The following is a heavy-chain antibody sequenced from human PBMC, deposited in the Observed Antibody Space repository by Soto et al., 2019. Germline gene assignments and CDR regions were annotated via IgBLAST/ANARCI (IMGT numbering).Heavy chain of an antibody. CDR3: AKERRGGESPAFDL. Sequence: DVHLLESGGGLVQPGGSLRLSCVASGFTLSDYDMGWVRQAPGKGLEWVSLIRGDGGATYYARSLEGRLTISRDTSENTLYLQMNSLRVEDTALYYCAKERRGGESPAFDLWGQGTLVTVSS. CDR1: GFTLSDYD. J-gene: IGHJ3*01. V-gene: IGHV3-23*01. CDR2: IRGDGGAT. D-gene: IGHD2-21*01.